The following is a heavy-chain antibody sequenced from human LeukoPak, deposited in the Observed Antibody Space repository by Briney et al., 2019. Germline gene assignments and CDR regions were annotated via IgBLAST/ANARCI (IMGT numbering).Heavy chain of an antibody. CDR1: GYTFTGYY. CDR3: ARDGVDSSGYGVY. D-gene: IGHD3-22*01. Sequence: ASVKVSCKASGYTFTGYYMHWVRQAPGQGLEWMGWINPNSGGTNYAQKFQGRVTMTTDTSTSTAYMELRSLRSDDTAVYYCARDGVDSSGYGVYWGQGTLVTVSS. V-gene: IGHV1-2*02. J-gene: IGHJ4*02. CDR2: INPNSGGT.